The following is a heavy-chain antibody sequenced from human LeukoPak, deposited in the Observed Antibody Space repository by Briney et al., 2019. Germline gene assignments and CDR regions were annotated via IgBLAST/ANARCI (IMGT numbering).Heavy chain of an antibody. CDR3: ARDFTNQEVDYGGRFDYYYMDV. CDR2: ISSSGSTI. D-gene: IGHD4-23*01. Sequence: GGSLRLSCAASGFTFSSYSMNWVRQAPGKGLEWVSYISSSGSTIYYADSVKGRFTISRDNAKNSLYLQMNSLRAEDTAVYYCARDFTNQEVDYGGRFDYYYMDVWGKGTTVTISS. CDR1: GFTFSSYS. J-gene: IGHJ6*03. V-gene: IGHV3-48*04.